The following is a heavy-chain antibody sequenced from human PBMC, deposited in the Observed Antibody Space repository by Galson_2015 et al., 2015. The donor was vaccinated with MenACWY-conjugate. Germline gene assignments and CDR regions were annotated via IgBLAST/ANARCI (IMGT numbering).Heavy chain of an antibody. V-gene: IGHV3-30*02. CDR2: IRYDGSNK. D-gene: IGHD6-19*01. CDR3: AKDHSSGWYGIYYYMDV. Sequence: SLRLSCAASGFTFSSYGMHWVRQAPGKGLEWVAFIRYDGSNKYYADSVKGRFTISRDNSKNTLYLQMNSLRAEDTAVYYCAKDHSSGWYGIYYYMDVWGKGTTVTVSS. J-gene: IGHJ6*03. CDR1: GFTFSSYG.